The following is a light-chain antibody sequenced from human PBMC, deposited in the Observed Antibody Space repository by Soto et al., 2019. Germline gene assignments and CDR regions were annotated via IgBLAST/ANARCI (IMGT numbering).Light chain of an antibody. J-gene: IGKJ2*01. CDR2: GAS. CDR3: QQYNNWPYT. V-gene: IGKV3-15*01. CDR1: QSFNSN. Sequence: EIVMTQSPATLSVSPGERATLSCRASQSFNSNLAWYQQKPGQAPRLLIYGASARATGIPARFSGSGSGTEFTLTINSLQSEDFAVYYCQQYNNWPYTFGQGTKLEIK.